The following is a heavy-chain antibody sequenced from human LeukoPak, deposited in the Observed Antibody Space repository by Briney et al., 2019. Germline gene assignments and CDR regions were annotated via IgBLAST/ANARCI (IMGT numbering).Heavy chain of an antibody. CDR3: ARQRSPIAVAGTELGY. CDR2: IYPGDSDT. D-gene: IGHD6-19*01. Sequence: GESLKISCEGSGYSYSNYWIGWVRQMPGKGLEWMGIIYPGDSDTRYSPSFQGQVTISADKSISTAYLQWSSLKASDTAMYYCARQRSPIAVAGTELGYWGQGTLVTVSS. CDR1: GYSYSNYW. J-gene: IGHJ4*02. V-gene: IGHV5-51*01.